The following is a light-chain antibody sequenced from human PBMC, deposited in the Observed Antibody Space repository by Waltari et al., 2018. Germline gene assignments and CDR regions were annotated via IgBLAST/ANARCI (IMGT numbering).Light chain of an antibody. J-gene: IGKJ4*01. V-gene: IGKV1-9*01. Sequence: DIQLTQSPSFLSASVGDRVTITCRASQGISSFLAWYQQKPGKAPKFLIYAASTLQSGVPSRFSGSGYGTEFTLTISSLQPEDFATYYCQQLNSYPLTFVGGTKVEIK. CDR1: QGISSF. CDR2: AAS. CDR3: QQLNSYPLT.